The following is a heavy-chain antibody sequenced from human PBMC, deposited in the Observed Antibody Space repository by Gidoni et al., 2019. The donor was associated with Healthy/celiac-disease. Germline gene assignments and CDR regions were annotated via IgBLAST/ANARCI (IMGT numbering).Heavy chain of an antibody. Sequence: QMQLVQSGPEVKKPGTSVKVSCKASGFTFTSSAVQWVRPARGQRLEWVGWIVVGSGNTNYAQKFQERVTITRDMSTSTAYMELSSLRSEDTAVYYCAAAEGGNDFWSGYYLRTPEQYGMDVWGQGTTVTVSS. CDR1: GFTFTSSA. D-gene: IGHD3-3*01. V-gene: IGHV1-58*01. CDR2: IVVGSGNT. J-gene: IGHJ6*02. CDR3: AAAEGGNDFWSGYYLRTPEQYGMDV.